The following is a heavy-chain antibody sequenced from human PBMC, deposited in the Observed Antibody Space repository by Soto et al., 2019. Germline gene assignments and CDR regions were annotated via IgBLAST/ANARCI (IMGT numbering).Heavy chain of an antibody. CDR2: IYYSGST. V-gene: IGHV4-59*01. D-gene: IGHD6-13*01. J-gene: IGHJ6*02. CDR3: ARDGVSSWWGARYYYGMDV. Sequence: QVQLQESGPGLVKPSETLSLTCTVSGGSISNYYWSWIRQPPGKGLEWIGYIYYSGSTNYNPSLKSRVTISVDTSKTQFSLKLSSVTAADTAVYYCARDGVSSWWGARYYYGMDVWGQGTTVTVSS. CDR1: GGSISNYY.